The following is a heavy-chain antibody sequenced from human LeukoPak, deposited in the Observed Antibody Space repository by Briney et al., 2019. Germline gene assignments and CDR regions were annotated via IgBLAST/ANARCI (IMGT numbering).Heavy chain of an antibody. J-gene: IGHJ5*02. CDR3: AREAYGSGSDYRFGTNNWFDP. Sequence: SETLSLTCTVSGGSISSSSYYWGWIRQPPGKGLEWIGRIYYSGSTYYNPSLKSRVTISVDTSKNQFSLKLSSVTAADTALYYCAREAYGSGSDYRFGTNNWFDPWGQGTLVTVSS. D-gene: IGHD3-10*01. CDR2: IYYSGST. CDR1: GGSISSSSYY. V-gene: IGHV4-39*07.